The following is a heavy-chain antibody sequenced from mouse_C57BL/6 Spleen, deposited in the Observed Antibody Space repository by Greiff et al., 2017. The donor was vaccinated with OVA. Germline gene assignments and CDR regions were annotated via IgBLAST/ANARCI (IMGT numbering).Heavy chain of an antibody. D-gene: IGHD2-4*01. CDR3: ARSYDYDVTWFAY. V-gene: IGHV1-69*01. CDR2: IDPSDSYT. Sequence: VKLQQPGAELVMPGASVKLSCKASGYTFTSYWMHWVKQRPGQGLEWIGEIDPSDSYTNYNQKFKGKSTLTVDKSSSTAYMQLSSLTSEDSAVYYCARSYDYDVTWFAYWGQGTLVTVSA. J-gene: IGHJ3*01. CDR1: GYTFTSYW.